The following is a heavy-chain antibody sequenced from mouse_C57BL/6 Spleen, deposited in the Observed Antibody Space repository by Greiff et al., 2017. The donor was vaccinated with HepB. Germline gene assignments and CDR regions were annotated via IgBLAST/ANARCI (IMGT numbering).Heavy chain of an antibody. Sequence: VQLQQSGPELVKPGASVKISCKASGYTFTDYYMNWVKQSHGKSLEWIGDINPKNGGTSYNQKFKGKATLTVDKSSSTAYMELRSLTSEDSAVYYCATGTNFDVWGTGTTVTVSS. CDR3: ATGTNFDV. V-gene: IGHV1-26*01. D-gene: IGHD4-1*01. CDR1: GYTFTDYY. CDR2: INPKNGGT. J-gene: IGHJ1*03.